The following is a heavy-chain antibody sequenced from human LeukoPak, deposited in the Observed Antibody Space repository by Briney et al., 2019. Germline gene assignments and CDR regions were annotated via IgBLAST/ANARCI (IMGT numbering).Heavy chain of an antibody. J-gene: IGHJ6*03. CDR3: ASTNGYCSGGSCYTYYMDV. V-gene: IGHV1-69*06. CDR1: GGTFSSYA. D-gene: IGHD2-15*01. CDR2: IIPIFGTA. Sequence: SVKVSCKASGGTFSSYAISWVRQAPGQGLEWMGGIIPIFGTANYAQKFQGRVTITADKSTSTAYMELSSLRSEDTAVYYCASTNGYCSGGSCYTYYMDVWGKGTTVTVSS.